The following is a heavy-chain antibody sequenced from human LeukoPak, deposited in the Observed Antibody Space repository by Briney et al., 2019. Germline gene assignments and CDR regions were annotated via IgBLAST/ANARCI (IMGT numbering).Heavy chain of an antibody. D-gene: IGHD1-14*01. CDR3: ARGTLNIPGEQGAFDY. V-gene: IGHV3-21*01. J-gene: IGHJ4*02. CDR2: ISTSSSYI. Sequence: GGSLRLSCAASGFTFSSYSMHWVRQAPGKGLEWVSSISTSSSYIYYADSVKGRFTISRDNAKKSVNLQRNSLRAEDTAVYYCARGTLNIPGEQGAFDYWGQGTLVTVSS. CDR1: GFTFSSYS.